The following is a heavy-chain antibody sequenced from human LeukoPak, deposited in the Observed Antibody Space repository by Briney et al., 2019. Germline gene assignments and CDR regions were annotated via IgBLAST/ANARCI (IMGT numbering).Heavy chain of an antibody. J-gene: IGHJ4*02. CDR2: IRGASAFI. Sequence: GRSLRLSCAASGYSFSPYNMNCARQAPRKGLEWVSSIRGASAFIHYGDSMKGRFIISRDNAENSLYLQMHSLRAEDTAVYYCARGGNLENWGGGTLVTVSS. CDR1: GYSFSPYN. CDR3: ARGGNLEN. D-gene: IGHD1-14*01. V-gene: IGHV3-21*01.